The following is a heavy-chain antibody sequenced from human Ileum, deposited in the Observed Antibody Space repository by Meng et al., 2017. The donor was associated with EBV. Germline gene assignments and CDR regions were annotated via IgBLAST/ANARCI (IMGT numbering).Heavy chain of an antibody. Sequence: QVQLQEPGLRMLKPSGTQTLTCAVSGGSITNNNWSWAGQPPGQGLEWIGEISQSGSTYYNPSLKSRVTISGDKSKNNFSLRLSSVTAADTAVYYCAKRTGDRGDYFDYWGQGALVTVFS. V-gene: IGHV4-4*02. D-gene: IGHD7-27*01. J-gene: IGHJ4*02. CDR3: AKRTGDRGDYFDY. CDR2: ISQSGST. CDR1: GGSITNNNW.